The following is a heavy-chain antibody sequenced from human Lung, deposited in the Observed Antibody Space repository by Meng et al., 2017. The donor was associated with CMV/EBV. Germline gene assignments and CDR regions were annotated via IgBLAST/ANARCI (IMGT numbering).Heavy chain of an antibody. Sequence: GESXKISCAASGFPFSLFIMNWVRQAPGKGLEWVSSIRPSGEFAYYGDSVKGRFNVSRDNTKYLLYLKMNSLTADDRTVDFCARDFKAGHPWGQGTVVTVSS. CDR3: ARDFKAGHP. CDR1: GFPFSLFI. D-gene: IGHD6-25*01. V-gene: IGHV3-21*04. CDR2: IRPSGEFA. J-gene: IGHJ5*02.